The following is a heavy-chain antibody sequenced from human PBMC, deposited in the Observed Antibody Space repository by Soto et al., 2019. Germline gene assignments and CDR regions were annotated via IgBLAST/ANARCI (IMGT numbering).Heavy chain of an antibody. CDR1: GGSISSYY. CDR3: ATTSSNLYSSGWYPDAFDI. CDR2: IYYSGST. V-gene: IGHV4-59*08. J-gene: IGHJ3*02. D-gene: IGHD6-19*01. Sequence: SETLSLTCTVSGGSISSYYWSWIRRPPGKGLEWIGYIYYSGSTNYNPSLKSRVTISVDTSKNQFSLKLSSVTAADTAVYYCATTSSNLYSSGWYPDAFDIWGQGTMVTVSS.